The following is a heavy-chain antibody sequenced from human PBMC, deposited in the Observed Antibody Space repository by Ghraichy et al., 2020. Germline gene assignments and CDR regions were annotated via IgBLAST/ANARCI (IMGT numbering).Heavy chain of an antibody. Sequence: SQTLSLTCAVYGESFSGFYWSWIRQPPGKGLEWIGEITHSGSTHYNPSLKSRVTISVDTSKNQFSLKLSSVTAADTAFYYCARALWFVELLENFYNYGLGVWGQGTTVTLSS. V-gene: IGHV4-34*01. CDR3: ARALWFVELLENFYNYGLGV. D-gene: IGHD3-10*01. CDR2: ITHSGST. CDR1: GESFSGFY. J-gene: IGHJ6*02.